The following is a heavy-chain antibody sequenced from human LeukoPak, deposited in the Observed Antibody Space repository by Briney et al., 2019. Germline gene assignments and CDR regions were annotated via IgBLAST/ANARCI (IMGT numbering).Heavy chain of an antibody. D-gene: IGHD3-9*01. V-gene: IGHV4-39*01. CDR2: IYYTGST. J-gene: IGHJ6*03. Sequence: SETLSLTCTVSGGSIISNNYYWGCIRMPPGQGLEWIGGIYYTGSTHCTPSLNIPVTMSVDTSMNQTALKVTSMTASDTPVYYCARLLAYDVLTDNFYKYYMDVWGEGTTVTVSS. CDR3: ARLLAYDVLTDNFYKYYMDV. CDR1: GGSIISNNYY.